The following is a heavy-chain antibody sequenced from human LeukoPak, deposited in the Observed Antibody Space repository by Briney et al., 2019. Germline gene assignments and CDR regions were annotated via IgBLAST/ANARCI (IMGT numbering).Heavy chain of an antibody. CDR3: ARVGGYCSGGSCFRRNGHDAFDI. D-gene: IGHD2-15*01. CDR2: IMQWGST. Sequence: PSETLSLTCAVYGGSFSGYYWSWIRQPPGKGLEWIGEIMQWGSTNYNPSLKSRVTISVDTSKNQFSLKLSSVTAADTAVYYCARVGGYCSGGSCFRRNGHDAFDIWGQGTMVTVSS. V-gene: IGHV4-34*12. CDR1: GGSFSGYY. J-gene: IGHJ3*02.